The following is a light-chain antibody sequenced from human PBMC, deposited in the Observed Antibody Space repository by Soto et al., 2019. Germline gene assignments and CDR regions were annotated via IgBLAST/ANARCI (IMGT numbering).Light chain of an antibody. V-gene: IGKV3-15*01. CDR2: GAS. CDR3: QQYNNWPLT. J-gene: IGKJ5*01. CDR1: QSVSSN. Sequence: EKVMTQSPATLSVSPGERATLSCRASQSVSSNLAWYQQKPGQAPRLLIYGASSRATGIPVRFSGSGSGTEFTLTISSLQSEDFAVYYCQQYNNWPLTVGKGIRLEIK.